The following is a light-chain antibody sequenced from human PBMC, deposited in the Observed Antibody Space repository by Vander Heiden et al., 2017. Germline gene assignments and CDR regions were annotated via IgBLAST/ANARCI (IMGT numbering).Light chain of an antibody. V-gene: IGLV1-51*01. CDR2: DND. Sequence: QSVLTQPPSVSAAPGQKVTISCSGSSSNIGNNYVSWYQHLPVTAPKLLIYDNDKRPSGIPDRFSASKSGTSATLGITGLQTGDEAYYSCGTWDSSLSAVIFGGGTSLTVL. CDR1: SSNIGNNY. CDR3: GTWDSSLSAVI. J-gene: IGLJ2*01.